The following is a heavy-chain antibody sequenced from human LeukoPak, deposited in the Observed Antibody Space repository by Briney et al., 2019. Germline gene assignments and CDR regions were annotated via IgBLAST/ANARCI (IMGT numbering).Heavy chain of an antibody. V-gene: IGHV3-66*01. CDR3: ARDLAITMVRGVRGGPFDY. Sequence: PGGSLRLSCAASGFTVSSNYMSWVRQAPGKGLEWVSVIYSGGNTYYADSAKGRFTISRDNSKNTLYLQMNSLRAEDTAVYYCARDLAITMVRGVRGGPFDYWGQGTLVTVSS. CDR1: GFTVSSNY. J-gene: IGHJ4*02. D-gene: IGHD3-10*01. CDR2: IYSGGNT.